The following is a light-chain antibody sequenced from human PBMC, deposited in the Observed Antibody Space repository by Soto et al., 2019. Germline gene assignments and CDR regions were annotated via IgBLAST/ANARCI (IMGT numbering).Light chain of an antibody. CDR3: QQGYSTPIT. J-gene: IGKJ5*01. CDR2: AVS. Sequence: DIQLTPSPSTLYASVGDRVTITCRTSQSISSYLNWYQQKPGKAPKVLIYAVSNLQSGVPSRFSGSGSGTDFALTISSLQPEDFATYYCQQGYSTPITFGQGTRLEIK. V-gene: IGKV1-39*01. CDR1: QSISSY.